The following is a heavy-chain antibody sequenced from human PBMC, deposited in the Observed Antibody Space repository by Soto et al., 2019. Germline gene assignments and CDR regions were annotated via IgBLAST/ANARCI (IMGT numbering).Heavy chain of an antibody. J-gene: IGHJ4*02. Sequence: GGSLRLSCAASGFTFSNAWMSWVRQAPGKGLEWVGRIKSKTDGGTTDYAAPVKGRFTISRDDSKNTLYLQMNSLKTEDTAVYYCTTDIRVYGDYVPDYWGQGTLVTVSS. D-gene: IGHD4-17*01. CDR2: IKSKTDGGTT. V-gene: IGHV3-15*01. CDR1: GFTFSNAW. CDR3: TTDIRVYGDYVPDY.